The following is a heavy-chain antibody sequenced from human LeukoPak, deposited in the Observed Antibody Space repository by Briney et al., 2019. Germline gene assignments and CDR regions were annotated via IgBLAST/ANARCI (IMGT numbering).Heavy chain of an antibody. Sequence: ASVKVSCKVSGYTLTELSMHWVRQAPGKGLEWMGGLDPEDGETIYAQKFQGRVTMTEDTSTDTAYMELSSLRSEDTAVYYCATSNIVVVPAAMERWIDYWGQGTLVTVSS. CDR2: LDPEDGET. D-gene: IGHD2-2*01. CDR1: GYTLTELS. V-gene: IGHV1-24*01. J-gene: IGHJ4*02. CDR3: ATSNIVVVPAAMERWIDY.